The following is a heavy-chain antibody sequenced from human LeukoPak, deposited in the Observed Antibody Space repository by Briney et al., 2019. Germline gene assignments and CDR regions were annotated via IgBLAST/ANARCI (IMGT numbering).Heavy chain of an antibody. CDR1: GFTFTRYD. D-gene: IGHD2-15*01. Sequence: ASVKVSCKASGFTFTRYDINWVRQATGQGLEWLGWVNTKGGNTGSAQNFQGRVTITRDTSINTAYMELSSLRSEDTAIYYCARVDGSPDYWGQGTLVTVSS. CDR3: ARVDGSPDY. V-gene: IGHV1-8*03. J-gene: IGHJ4*02. CDR2: VNTKGGNT.